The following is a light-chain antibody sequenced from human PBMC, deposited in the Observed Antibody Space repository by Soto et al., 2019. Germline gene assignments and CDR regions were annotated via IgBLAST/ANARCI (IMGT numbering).Light chain of an antibody. CDR1: SSDVGGYNY. CDR2: EVT. CDR3: NSYAASGNLWV. Sequence: QSALTQPPSASGSPGQSVTISCTGTSSDVGGYNYVSWYQQHPGKAPKLMIYEVTQRPSGVPNRFSGSKSGNTASLTVSGLQAEDEADYCCNSYAASGNLWVFGGGTKLTVL. V-gene: IGLV2-8*01. J-gene: IGLJ3*02.